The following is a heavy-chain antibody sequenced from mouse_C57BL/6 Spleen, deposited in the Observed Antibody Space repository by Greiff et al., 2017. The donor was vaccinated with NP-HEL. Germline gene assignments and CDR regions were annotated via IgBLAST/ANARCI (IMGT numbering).Heavy chain of an antibody. V-gene: IGHV1-50*01. CDR1: GYTFTSYW. CDR3: ARKGDYGGYFDY. J-gene: IGHJ2*01. CDR2: IDPSDSYT. D-gene: IGHD1-1*01. Sequence: QVQLQQSGAELVKPGASVKLSCKASGYTFTSYWMQWVKQRPGQGLEWIGEIDPSDSYTNYNQKFKGKATLTVDTSSSTAYMQLSSLTSEDSAVYYCARKGDYGGYFDYWGQGTTLTVSS.